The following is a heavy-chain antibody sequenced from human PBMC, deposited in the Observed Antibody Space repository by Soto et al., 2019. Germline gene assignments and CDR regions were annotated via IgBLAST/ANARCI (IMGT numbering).Heavy chain of an antibody. V-gene: IGHV3-21*01. CDR1: GFSFSTYS. D-gene: IGHD2-21*02. CDR2: IGRRSDI. J-gene: IGHJ6*02. Sequence: GGSLRLSCAASGFSFSTYSMHWVRQAPGKGLEWVSSIGRRSDIYYADSVKGRFTISRDNAKNSVSLQMNSLRDEDTAVYYCAREETAWPLAYGLDVWGQGTTVTAP. CDR3: AREETAWPLAYGLDV.